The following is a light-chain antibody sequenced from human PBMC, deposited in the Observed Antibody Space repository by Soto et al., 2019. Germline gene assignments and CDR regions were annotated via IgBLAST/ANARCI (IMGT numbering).Light chain of an antibody. CDR3: QQWRP. Sequence: DIQMTQSPSTLSASVGDRVTITCRASQSISSWLAWYQQKPGKAPKLLIYKASSLESGVPSRFSGSGSGTEFTLTISSLQPDDFATYHCQQWRPFGQGTKVDIK. CDR1: QSISSW. CDR2: KAS. J-gene: IGKJ1*01. V-gene: IGKV1-5*03.